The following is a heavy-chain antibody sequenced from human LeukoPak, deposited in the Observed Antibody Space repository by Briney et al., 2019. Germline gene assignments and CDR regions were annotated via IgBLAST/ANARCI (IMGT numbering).Heavy chain of an antibody. Sequence: PSETLSLTCSVSGDSISGHYWSWIRPPAGRGLEWVGRIHSSGSTDYNPSLKSRVTLSVDTSNNPLSLRVNSLTAADTAVYYCAGGPVKTFFWGQGALVTVSS. J-gene: IGHJ4*02. CDR1: GDSISGHY. V-gene: IGHV4-4*07. D-gene: IGHD4-17*01. CDR2: IHSSGST. CDR3: AGGPVKTFF.